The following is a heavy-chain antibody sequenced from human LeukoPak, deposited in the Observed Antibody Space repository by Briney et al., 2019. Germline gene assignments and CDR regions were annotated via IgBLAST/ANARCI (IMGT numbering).Heavy chain of an antibody. J-gene: IGHJ4*02. CDR1: GVTFATSG. CDR3: AKTGPYYFDI. D-gene: IGHD3-10*01. CDR2: IGTSSSFR. V-gene: IGHV3-23*01. Sequence: PGGSLRLSCELSGVTFATSGMTWVRQAPGKGLECVAAIGTSSSFRLYTNSVKGRFTISRDNSRNTVYLQMHSLRADDTAVYYCAKTGPYYFDIWGQGTLVTVSS.